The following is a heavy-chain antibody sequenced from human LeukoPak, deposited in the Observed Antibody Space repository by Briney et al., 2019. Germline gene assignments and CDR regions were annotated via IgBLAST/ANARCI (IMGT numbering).Heavy chain of an antibody. CDR3: ARVRYSSGWYDKNFDY. CDR1: GYTFTSYA. CDR2: INTNTGNP. V-gene: IGHV7-4-1*02. J-gene: IGHJ4*02. D-gene: IGHD6-19*01. Sequence: GASVKVSCKASGYTFTSYAMNWVRQAPGQGLEWMGWINTNTGNPTYAQGFTGRFVFSLDTSVSTAYLQISSLKAEDTAVYYCARVRYSSGWYDKNFDYWGQGTLVTVSS.